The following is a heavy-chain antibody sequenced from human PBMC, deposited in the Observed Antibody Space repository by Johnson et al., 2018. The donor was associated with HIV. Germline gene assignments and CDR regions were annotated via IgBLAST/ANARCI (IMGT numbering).Heavy chain of an antibody. Sequence: QVQLVESGGGVVQPGRSLRLSCAASGFTFSSYAMHWVRQAPGKGLEWVAVISYDGSNKYYADSVKGRFTISRDNSKNTLSRQMDSLRAEDTAVYDCARPGGDYSAFDIWGQGTMVTVSS. CDR2: ISYDGSNK. V-gene: IGHV3-30-3*01. J-gene: IGHJ3*02. D-gene: IGHD4-17*01. CDR3: ARPGGDYSAFDI. CDR1: GFTFSSYA.